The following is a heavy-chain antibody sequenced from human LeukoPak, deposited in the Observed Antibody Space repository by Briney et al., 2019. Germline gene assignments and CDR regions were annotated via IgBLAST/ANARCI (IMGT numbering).Heavy chain of an antibody. V-gene: IGHV4-39*07. D-gene: IGHD6-19*01. CDR3: ASSSGFGAFDI. Sequence: KSSETLSLTCTVSGGSISSSDYYWGWIRQPPGKGLEWIGSLYYGGSTYYNPSLKSRVTISVDTSKNQFSLKLSSVTAADTAVYYCASSSGFGAFDIWGQGTMVTVSS. J-gene: IGHJ3*02. CDR1: GGSISSSDYY. CDR2: LYYGGST.